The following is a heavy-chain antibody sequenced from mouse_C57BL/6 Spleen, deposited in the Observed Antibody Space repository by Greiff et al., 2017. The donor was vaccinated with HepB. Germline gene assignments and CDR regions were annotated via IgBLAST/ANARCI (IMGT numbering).Heavy chain of an antibody. V-gene: IGHV1-81*01. D-gene: IGHD2-13*01. CDR1: GYTFTSYG. Sequence: QVQLQQSGAELARPGASVKLSCKASGYTFTSYGISWVKQRPGQGLEWIGEIYPRSGNTYYNEKFKGKATLTADKSSSTAYMELRSLTSEDSAVYYCARYDSPMDYWGQGTSVTVSS. J-gene: IGHJ4*01. CDR2: IYPRSGNT. CDR3: ARYDSPMDY.